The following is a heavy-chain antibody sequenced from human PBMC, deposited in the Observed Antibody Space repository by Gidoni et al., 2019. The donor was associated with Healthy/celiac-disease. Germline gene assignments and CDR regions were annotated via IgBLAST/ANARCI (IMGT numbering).Heavy chain of an antibody. CDR1: GFTFSSYG. D-gene: IGHD4-17*01. CDR3: ARAPTVTYLDY. J-gene: IGHJ4*02. CDR2: IWYDGSNK. V-gene: IGHV3-33*01. Sequence: QVQLVESGGGVVQPGRSLRLSCAASGFTFSSYGMHWVRQAPGKGLEWVAVIWYDGSNKYYADSVKGRFTISRDNSKNTLYLQMNSLRAEDTAVYYCARAPTVTYLDYWGQGTLVTVSS.